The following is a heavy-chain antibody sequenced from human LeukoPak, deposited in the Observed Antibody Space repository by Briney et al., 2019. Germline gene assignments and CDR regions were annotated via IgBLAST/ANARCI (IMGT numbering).Heavy chain of an antibody. CDR3: AKVVPGIAVAGTLDY. D-gene: IGHD6-19*01. V-gene: IGHV3-23*01. CDR1: GFTFSSYG. J-gene: IGHJ4*02. Sequence: GGSLRLSCAASGFTFSSYGMGWVRQAPGKGLEWVSAISGSGGSTYYADSVKGRFTISRDNSKNTLYLQMNSLRAEDTAVYYCAKVVPGIAVAGTLDYWGQGTLVTVSS. CDR2: ISGSGGST.